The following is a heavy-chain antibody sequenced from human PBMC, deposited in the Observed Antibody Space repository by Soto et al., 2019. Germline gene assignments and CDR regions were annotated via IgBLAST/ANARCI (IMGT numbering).Heavy chain of an antibody. D-gene: IGHD2-15*01. Sequence: SVKVSCKASGGTFSSYAISWVRQAPGQGLEWMGGIIPIFGTANYAQKFQVRVTITADESTTTAYMELSSLRSEDTAVYYCAALGGYSHYYYYGLDVWAQGTTVPVSS. CDR3: AALGGYSHYYYYGLDV. CDR2: IIPIFGTA. J-gene: IGHJ6*02. V-gene: IGHV1-69*13. CDR1: GGTFSSYA.